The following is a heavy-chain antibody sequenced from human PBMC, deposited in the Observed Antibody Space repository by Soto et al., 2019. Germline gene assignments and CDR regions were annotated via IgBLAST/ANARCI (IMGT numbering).Heavy chain of an antibody. CDR1: GFTFSSYA. Sequence: GGSLRLSCAASGFTFSSYAMHWVRQAPGKGLEWVAVISYDGSNKYYADSVKGRFTISRDNSKNTLYLQMNSLRAEDTAVYYCASHYGDYGNWFDLWGQGTLVIVSS. CDR2: ISYDGSNK. J-gene: IGHJ5*02. D-gene: IGHD4-17*01. CDR3: ASHYGDYGNWFDL. V-gene: IGHV3-30-3*01.